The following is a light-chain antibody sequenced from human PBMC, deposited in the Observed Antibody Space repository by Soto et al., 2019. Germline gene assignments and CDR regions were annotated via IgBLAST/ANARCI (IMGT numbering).Light chain of an antibody. V-gene: IGKV2-30*01. CDR1: QSLAYSDGNTY. J-gene: IGKJ2*01. CDR2: KVS. Sequence: DVVMTQSPLSLPVTLGQPASISCRSSQSLAYSDGNTYLNWFQQRQGQSPRRLVYKVSNRDSGVPDRFSGSGAGTDYTLKIRTVEAEDVGVYYYRQGTHWPPYTFGQGTKLEIK. CDR3: RQGTHWPPYT.